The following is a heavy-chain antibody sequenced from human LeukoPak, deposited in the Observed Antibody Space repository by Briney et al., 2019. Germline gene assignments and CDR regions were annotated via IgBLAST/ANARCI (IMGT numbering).Heavy chain of an antibody. CDR3: ASVYDSSGPLIDY. V-gene: IGHV4-30-2*01. CDR2: IYHSGST. J-gene: IGHJ4*02. Sequence: IGYIYHSGSTYYNPSLKSRVTISVDRSKNQFSLKLSSVTAADTAVYYCASVYDSSGPLIDYWGQGTLVTVSS. D-gene: IGHD3-22*01.